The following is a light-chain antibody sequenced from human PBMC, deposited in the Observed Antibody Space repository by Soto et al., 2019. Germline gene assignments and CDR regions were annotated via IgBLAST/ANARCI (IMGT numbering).Light chain of an antibody. CDR1: QGISSS. V-gene: IGKV1-9*01. CDR2: AAY. J-gene: IGKJ4*01. CDR3: QQLNSYPLS. Sequence: DIQLTQSPSFLSASVGDRITITCRASQGISSSLAWYQQKPGKAPKLLIYAAYTLESGVPSRFSGSGLGTEFTLTSSSLQPEDFATYYCQQLNSYPLSFGGGTQVEIK.